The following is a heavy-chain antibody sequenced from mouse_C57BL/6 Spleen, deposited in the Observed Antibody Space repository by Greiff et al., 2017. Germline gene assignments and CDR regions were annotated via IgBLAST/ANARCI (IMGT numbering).Heavy chain of an antibody. CDR1: GFSLTSYG. CDR3: AKHPDHYGSSYYYLDY. D-gene: IGHD1-1*01. CDR2: IWGDGST. V-gene: IGHV2-3*01. Sequence: VQLQESGPGLVAPSQSLSITCTVSGFSLTSYGVSWVRQPPGKGLEWLGVIWGDGSTNYHSALISRLSISKDNTKSQVFLNLNSLQTDDTATYSAAKHPDHYGSSYYYLDYWGQGTTLTVSS. J-gene: IGHJ2*01.